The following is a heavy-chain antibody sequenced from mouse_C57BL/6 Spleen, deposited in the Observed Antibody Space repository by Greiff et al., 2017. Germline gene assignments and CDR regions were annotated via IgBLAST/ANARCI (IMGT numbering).Heavy chain of an antibody. V-gene: IGHV3-6*01. J-gene: IGHJ3*01. CDR3: ARDLYDYDEGFAY. CDR1: GYSITSGYY. D-gene: IGHD2-4*01. CDR2: ISYDGSN. Sequence: EVKLQESGPGLVKPSQSLSLTCSVTGYSITSGYYWNWIRQFPGNKLEWMGYISYDGSNNYNPSLKNRISITRDTSKNQFFLKLNSVTTEDTATYYCARDLYDYDEGFAYWGQGTLVTVSA.